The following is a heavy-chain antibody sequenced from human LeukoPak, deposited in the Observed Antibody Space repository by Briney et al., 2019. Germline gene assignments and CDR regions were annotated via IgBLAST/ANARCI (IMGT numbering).Heavy chain of an antibody. CDR2: INPSDGKT. CDR1: GYTFTNYY. J-gene: IGHJ4*02. Sequence: ASVKVSCKASGYTFTNYYMHWVRQAPGQGLEWMGIINPSDGKTSYAQKFQGRVTMTRDTSTSTVYMELSRLRSDDTAVYYCARGVRYYGSGSSNDYWGQGTLVTVSS. D-gene: IGHD3-10*01. V-gene: IGHV1-46*01. CDR3: ARGVRYYGSGSSNDY.